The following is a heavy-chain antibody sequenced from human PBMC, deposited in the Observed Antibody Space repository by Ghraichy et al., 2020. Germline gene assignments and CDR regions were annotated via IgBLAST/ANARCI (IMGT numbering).Heavy chain of an antibody. D-gene: IGHD6-13*01. CDR3: TRHVGPDSSTWYSDSQH. CDR1: GDSLRSRSFY. CDR2: MYFSGNT. V-gene: IGHV4-39*01. J-gene: IGHJ1*01. Sequence: SQTLSLTCTVSGDSLRSRSFYWGWIRQPPGKGLEWIGSMYFSGNTYYNPSLKSRAAISMDTSKNQFSLRLRSVTAADTAFYYCTRHVGPDSSTWYSDSQHWGQGTLVTVSS.